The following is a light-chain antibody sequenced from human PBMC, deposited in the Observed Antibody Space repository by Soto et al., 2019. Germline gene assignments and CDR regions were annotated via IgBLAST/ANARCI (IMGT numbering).Light chain of an antibody. CDR3: QQYNSYPLT. V-gene: IGKV1-5*01. Sequence: DIQMTQSPSILSASVGERVTITCRASQSVSSWLAWYQKKPGKAPKLLIYDASSLESGVPSKFIGSGSGTEFTLTIRSLQPDDFATYYCQQYNSYPLTFGGGTKVEIK. CDR2: DAS. J-gene: IGKJ4*01. CDR1: QSVSSW.